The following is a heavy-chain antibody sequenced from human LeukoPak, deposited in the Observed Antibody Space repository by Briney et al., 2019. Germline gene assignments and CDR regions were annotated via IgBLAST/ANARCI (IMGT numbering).Heavy chain of an antibody. CDR1: GFTFSSYE. V-gene: IGHV3-48*01. D-gene: IGHD3-22*01. Sequence: GGSLRLSCAASGFTFSSYEMNWVRQAPGKGLEWVSYISSSSSTIYYADSVKGRFTISRDNAKNSLYLQMNSLRAEDTAVYYCARDGGYYYDSSGYTYWGQGTLVTVSS. J-gene: IGHJ4*02. CDR3: ARDGGYYYDSSGYTY. CDR2: ISSSSSTI.